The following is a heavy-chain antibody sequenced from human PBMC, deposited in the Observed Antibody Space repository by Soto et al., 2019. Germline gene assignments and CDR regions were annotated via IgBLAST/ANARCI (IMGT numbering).Heavy chain of an antibody. CDR1: GGSVTTTSYY. V-gene: IGHV4-39*02. Sequence: SETLSLTCTVSGGSVTTTSYYWGWIRQPPGRGLDWIGTVYYTGSTYYNPSLNNRFTISVDTSKNQFSLKLNSVTAADTAVYYCARDYYDSSGRPTIDYWGQGTLVTVSS. D-gene: IGHD3-22*01. J-gene: IGHJ4*02. CDR3: ARDYYDSSGRPTIDY. CDR2: VYYTGST.